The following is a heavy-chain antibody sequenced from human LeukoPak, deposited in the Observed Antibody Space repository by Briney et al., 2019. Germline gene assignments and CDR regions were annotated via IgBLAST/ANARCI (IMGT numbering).Heavy chain of an antibody. CDR1: GFTFGDHA. Sequence: PGRSLSLSCTTSGFTFGDHAMCWVRQAPGKGLEWVGFIRSEAYGGTTEYAASVKGRFTISRDDSRGIAYLQMNSLKTEDTALYYCARGSIHLWLYYGMDVWGQGTTVTVSS. CDR3: ARGSIHLWLYYGMDV. D-gene: IGHD5-18*01. V-gene: IGHV3-49*04. J-gene: IGHJ6*02. CDR2: IRSEAYGGTT.